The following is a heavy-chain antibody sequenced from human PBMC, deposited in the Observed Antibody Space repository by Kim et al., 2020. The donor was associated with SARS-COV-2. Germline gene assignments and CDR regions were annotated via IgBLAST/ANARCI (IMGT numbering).Heavy chain of an antibody. J-gene: IGHJ4*02. CDR1: GGSISSSSYY. Sequence: SETLSLTCTVSGGSISSSSYYWGWIRQPPGKGLEWIGSIYYSGSTYYNPSLKSRVTISVDTSKNQFSLKLSSVTAADTAVYYCARQGGYRSFDYWGQGT. D-gene: IGHD1-26*01. CDR2: IYYSGST. V-gene: IGHV4-39*01. CDR3: ARQGGYRSFDY.